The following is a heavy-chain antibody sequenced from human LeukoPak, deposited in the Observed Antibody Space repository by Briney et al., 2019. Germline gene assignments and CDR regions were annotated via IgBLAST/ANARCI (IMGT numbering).Heavy chain of an antibody. CDR2: TNPNSGGT. V-gene: IGHV1-2*02. CDR3: AKEGDDYGDYPLDY. Sequence: ASVKVSCKASGYTFTGYYMHWVRQAPGQGLEWMGWTNPNSGGTNYAQKFQGRVTMTRDTSISTAYMELSSLRAEDTAVYYCAKEGDDYGDYPLDYWGQGTLVTVSS. D-gene: IGHD4-17*01. CDR1: GYTFTGYY. J-gene: IGHJ4*02.